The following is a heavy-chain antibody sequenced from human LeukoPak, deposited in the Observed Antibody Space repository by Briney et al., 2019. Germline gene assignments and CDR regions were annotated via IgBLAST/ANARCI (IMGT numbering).Heavy chain of an antibody. CDR3: ARLSVDCSSTSCYFYYSYGMDV. V-gene: IGHV4-59*01. CDR2: IYYSGST. Sequence: PSETLSLTCTVSGGSISSYYWSWIRQPPGKGLEWIGYIYYSGSTNYNPSLKSRVTISVDTSKNQFSLKLSSVTAADTAVYYCARLSVDCSSTSCYFYYSYGMDVWGQGTTVTVSS. J-gene: IGHJ6*02. CDR1: GGSISSYY. D-gene: IGHD2-2*01.